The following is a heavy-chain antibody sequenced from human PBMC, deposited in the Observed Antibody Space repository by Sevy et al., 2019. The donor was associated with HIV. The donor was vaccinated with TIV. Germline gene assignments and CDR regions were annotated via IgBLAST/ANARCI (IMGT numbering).Heavy chain of an antibody. D-gene: IGHD4-17*01. Sequence: GGSLRLSCAGSGFTFNSHTMNWVRQAPGKGLEWVSSISSSGSYIYYGDSVKGRFTISRDNAKSSLFLQMNSLRAEDTAIYSCARVKDYGDYCAFDIWGQGTMVTVSS. V-gene: IGHV3-21*01. CDR2: ISSSGSYI. J-gene: IGHJ3*02. CDR3: ARVKDYGDYCAFDI. CDR1: GFTFNSHT.